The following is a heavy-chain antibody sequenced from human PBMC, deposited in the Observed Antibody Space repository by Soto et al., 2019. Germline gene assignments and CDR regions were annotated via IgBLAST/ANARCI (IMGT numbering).Heavy chain of an antibody. V-gene: IGHV3-30*18. D-gene: IGHD6-13*01. CDR3: AKEIAAAGDPVDSFGLDV. J-gene: IGHJ6*02. CDR1: GLTFSLYG. CDR2: ISYAGSSK. Sequence: QVQMVESGGGVVQPGRSLRLSCAVSGLTFSLYGMHWVRQAPGKGLEWVAFISYAGSSKFYADSVKGRFTISRDNSRNTLNVQMNSLRPEDTAVYYCAKEIAAAGDPVDSFGLDVWGQGTTVTVSS.